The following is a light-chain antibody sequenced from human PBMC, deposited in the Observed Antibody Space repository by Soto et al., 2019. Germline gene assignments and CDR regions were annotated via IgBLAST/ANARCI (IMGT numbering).Light chain of an antibody. CDR2: EVS. CDR1: SSDVGDYNY. V-gene: IGLV2-8*01. Sequence: QSALTQPPSASGSPGQSVTISCTGTSSDVGDYNYVSWYQQHPGKAPKLMIYEVSKRPSGVPDRFSGSKSGNTASLTVSGLQGEDEADYYCSSYTGSSNLVFFAGGTQLTVL. J-gene: IGLJ2*01. CDR3: SSYTGSSNLVF.